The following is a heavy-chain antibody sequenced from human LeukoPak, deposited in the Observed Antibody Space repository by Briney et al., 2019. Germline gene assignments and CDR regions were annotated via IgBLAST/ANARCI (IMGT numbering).Heavy chain of an antibody. CDR1: GFTFSSYW. Sequence: GGSLRLSCAASGFTFSSYWMSWVRQAPGKGLEWVANIKQDGSEKYYVDSVKGRFTISRDNAKNSLYLQMNSLRAEDTAVYYCARDLGSAAADSLFDYWGQGTLVTVSS. CDR3: ARDLGSAAADSLFDY. V-gene: IGHV3-7*01. D-gene: IGHD6-13*01. J-gene: IGHJ4*02. CDR2: IKQDGSEK.